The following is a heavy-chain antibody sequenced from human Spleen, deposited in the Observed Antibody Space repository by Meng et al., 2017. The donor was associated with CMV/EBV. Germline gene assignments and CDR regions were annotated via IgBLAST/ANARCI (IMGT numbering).Heavy chain of an antibody. J-gene: IGHJ4*02. D-gene: IGHD2-15*01. Sequence: SETLSLTCIFSGGSINNYYWSWIRQPPGKGLEWIGYIYYSGSTNYNPSLNSRVTMSLDTSKNQVSLKLTSVTAPDTAVYYCVGYCVFTTCQKGADYWGQGTPVTVSS. V-gene: IGHV4-59*01. CDR2: IYYSGST. CDR1: GGSINNYY. CDR3: VGYCVFTTCQKGADY.